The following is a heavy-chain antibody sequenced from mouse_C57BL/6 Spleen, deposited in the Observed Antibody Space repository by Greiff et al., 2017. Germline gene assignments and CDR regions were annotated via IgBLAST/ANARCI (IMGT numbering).Heavy chain of an antibody. V-gene: IGHV5-4*01. CDR3: AREGGYYVFAY. CDR2: ISDGGSYT. CDR1: GFTFSSYA. D-gene: IGHD2-3*01. J-gene: IGHJ3*01. Sequence: EVQGVESGGGLVKPGGSLKLSCAASGFTFSSYAMSWVRQTPEKRLEWVATISDGGSYTYYPDNVKGRFTISRDNAKNNLYLQMSHLKSEDTAMYYCAREGGYYVFAYWGQGTLVTVSA.